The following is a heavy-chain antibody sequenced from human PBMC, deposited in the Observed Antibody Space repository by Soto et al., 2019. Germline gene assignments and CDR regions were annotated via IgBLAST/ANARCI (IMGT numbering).Heavy chain of an antibody. J-gene: IGHJ6*03. D-gene: IGHD4-17*01. CDR2: IKSKTDGGTT. V-gene: IGHV3-15*01. CDR1: GLTFSNAW. CDR3: TTDPKDYGDHLGYYYYMDV. Sequence: GTLRLSRAASGLTFSNAWVSWVRQAPGKGLEWVGRIKSKTDGGTTDYAAPVKGRFTISRDDSKNTLYLQMNSLKTEDTAVYYCTTDPKDYGDHLGYYYYMDVWSKGTTVTVS.